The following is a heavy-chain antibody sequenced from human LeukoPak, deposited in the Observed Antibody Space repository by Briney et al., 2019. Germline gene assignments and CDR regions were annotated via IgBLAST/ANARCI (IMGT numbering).Heavy chain of an antibody. CDR2: ISSSSSYI. J-gene: IGHJ4*02. CDR1: GFTFSSYE. D-gene: IGHD3-22*01. Sequence: GGSLRLSCAASGFTFSSYEMNWVRQAPGKGLEWVSSISSSSSYIYYVDSVNGRFTISRDNAKKSVYLQMNSLRAEDTAVYYCARGQLYYDSSGFDYWGQGTLVTVSS. V-gene: IGHV3-21*01. CDR3: ARGQLYYDSSGFDY.